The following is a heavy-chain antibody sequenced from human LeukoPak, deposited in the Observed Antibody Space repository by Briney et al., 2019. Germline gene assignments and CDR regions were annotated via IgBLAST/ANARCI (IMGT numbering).Heavy chain of an antibody. Sequence: GGSLRLSCAASGFTFSSYEMNWVRQAPGKGLEWVSYISSSGSTIYYADSVKGRFTISRDNAKNSLYLQMNSLRAEDTAVYYCAAGYSGYDSGYWFDPWGQGTLVTVSS. J-gene: IGHJ5*02. V-gene: IGHV3-48*03. D-gene: IGHD5-12*01. CDR1: GFTFSSYE. CDR2: ISSSGSTI. CDR3: AAGYSGYDSGYWFDP.